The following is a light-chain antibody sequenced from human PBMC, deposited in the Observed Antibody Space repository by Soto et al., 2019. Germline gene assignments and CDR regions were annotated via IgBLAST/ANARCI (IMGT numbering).Light chain of an antibody. J-gene: IGKJ2*01. Sequence: EIVMTQSPLSLPVTPGEPASISCRSSQSLLHSNGYNYLDWYLQKPGQSPQLLIYLGSNRASGVPDRFSDSGSGTDFTLKISRVEAEDVGVYYCMQALQSPYTFGQGTKLEIK. CDR2: LGS. CDR1: QSLLHSNGYNY. CDR3: MQALQSPYT. V-gene: IGKV2-28*01.